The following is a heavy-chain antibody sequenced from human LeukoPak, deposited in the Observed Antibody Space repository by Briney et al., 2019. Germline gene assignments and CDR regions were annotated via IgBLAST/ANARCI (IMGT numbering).Heavy chain of an antibody. Sequence: GGSLRLSCAASGVTFDTYAMTWVRQAPGEGVEWGSSTTASGDTTHNADSVKGRFTISRDNSKNTLYLQLNSLPAQDTAIYYCAKSFRTFGNSGYYPFDSWGPGTLVTVSS. CDR1: GVTFDTYA. J-gene: IGHJ4*02. V-gene: IGHV3-23*01. CDR2: TTASGDTT. CDR3: AKSFRTFGNSGYYPFDS. D-gene: IGHD3-22*01.